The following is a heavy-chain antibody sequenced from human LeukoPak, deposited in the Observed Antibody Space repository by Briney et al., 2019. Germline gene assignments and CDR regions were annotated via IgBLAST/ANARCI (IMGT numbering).Heavy chain of an antibody. CDR2: INSDGSST. V-gene: IGHV3-74*01. CDR1: GFTFSSYW. D-gene: IGHD3-22*01. CDR3: ARDLHWYYYDSSGYLGY. J-gene: IGHJ4*02. Sequence: PGGSLRLSCAASGFTFSSYWMHWVRQAPGKGLVWVSRINSDGSSTSYADSVKGRFTISRDNAKNTLYLQMNSLRAEDTAVYYCARDLHWYYYDSSGYLGYWGQGTLVTVSS.